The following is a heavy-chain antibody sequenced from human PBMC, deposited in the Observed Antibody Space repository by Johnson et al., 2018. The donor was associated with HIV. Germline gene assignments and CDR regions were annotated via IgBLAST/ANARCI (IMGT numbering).Heavy chain of an antibody. V-gene: IGHV3-30-3*01. CDR2: ILYDGNNK. CDR1: RFTFSSYA. CDR3: ARVRYSSGWPIYAFDI. Sequence: VQLVESGGGVVQPGRSPRLSCAASRFTFSSYAIHWVRQAPGKGLEWVAVILYDGNNKYYADSVKGRFTISRDNARNSLYLQMNSLRAEDTAVYYCARVRYSSGWPIYAFDIWGQGTVVIVSS. D-gene: IGHD6-19*01. J-gene: IGHJ3*02.